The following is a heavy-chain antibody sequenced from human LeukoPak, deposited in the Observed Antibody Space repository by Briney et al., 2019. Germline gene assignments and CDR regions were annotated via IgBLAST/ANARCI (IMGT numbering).Heavy chain of an antibody. J-gene: IGHJ4*02. CDR3: ATLAPTRYSSGWYLSRFDC. D-gene: IGHD6-19*01. CDR2: FDPEDGET. V-gene: IGHV1-24*01. CDR1: GYTLTELS. Sequence: GASVEVSCKVSGYTLTELSMHWVRQAPGKGLEWMGGFDPEDGETIYAQRFQGRVTTTEDTSTDTAYMELSSLRSEDTAMYYCATLAPTRYSSGWYLSRFDCWGQGTLVTVSS.